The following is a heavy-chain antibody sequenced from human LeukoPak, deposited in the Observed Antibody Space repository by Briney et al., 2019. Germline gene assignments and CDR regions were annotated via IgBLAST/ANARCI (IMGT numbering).Heavy chain of an antibody. J-gene: IGHJ4*02. Sequence: GGSLRLSCVASGFTFDDYSFHWVRQAPGKGLEWLSLISRDGRTTYYADSVKGRFTISRDNSKNSLYLQTNSLRTEDTALYYCTKDRYCTTTFCPLDYWGQGTLVTVSS. V-gene: IGHV3-43*01. D-gene: IGHD2-8*01. CDR3: TKDRYCTTTFCPLDY. CDR1: GFTFDDYS. CDR2: ISRDGRTT.